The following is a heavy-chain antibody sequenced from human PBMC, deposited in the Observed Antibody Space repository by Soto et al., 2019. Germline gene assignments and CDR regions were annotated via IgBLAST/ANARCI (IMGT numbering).Heavy chain of an antibody. J-gene: IGHJ6*02. Sequence: PGGSLRLCCAASGFTFNNYAMTWVRQAPRKGLEWVSSISAGGGTTYYADSVRGRFVISRDTSRSTLYLQMNTLRAEDTGIYYWVKDWSGDKCTCMDVWGQGTAVTVSS. CDR3: VKDWSGDKCTCMDV. CDR1: GFTFNNYA. V-gene: IGHV3-23*01. D-gene: IGHD3-3*01. CDR2: ISAGGGTT.